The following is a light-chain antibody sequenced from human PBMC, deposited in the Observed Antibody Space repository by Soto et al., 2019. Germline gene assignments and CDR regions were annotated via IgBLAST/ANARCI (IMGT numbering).Light chain of an antibody. V-gene: IGLV2-14*03. J-gene: IGLJ1*01. Sequence: QSALTQPASVSGSPGQSITISCTGTSSDVGDYDYVSWYQQHPGEAPKLMIYDVGNRPSGVSNRFSGSKSGNTASLTISGLQSEDEADSYCSSYSSSSTLYVFGTGTKLTVL. CDR1: SSDVGDYDY. CDR2: DVG. CDR3: SSYSSSSTLYV.